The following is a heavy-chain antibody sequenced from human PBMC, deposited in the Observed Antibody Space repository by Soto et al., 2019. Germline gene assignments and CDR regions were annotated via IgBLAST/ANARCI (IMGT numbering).Heavy chain of an antibody. CDR2: ISAYNGDT. D-gene: IGHD6-13*01. J-gene: IGHJ4*02. Sequence: QVQLVQSGAEVKKPGASVKVSCKASGYTFTSYGITWVRQAPGEGLEWVGWISAYNGDTDYAQKFQGRVTMTADTSTTTAYMDLRSLRSDDTAVYYWARGASSLPWFFWGQGTLVTVFS. CDR3: ARGASSLPWFF. V-gene: IGHV1-18*01. CDR1: GYTFTSYG.